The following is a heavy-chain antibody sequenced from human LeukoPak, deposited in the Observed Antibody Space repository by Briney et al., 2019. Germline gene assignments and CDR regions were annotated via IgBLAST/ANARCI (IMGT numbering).Heavy chain of an antibody. V-gene: IGHV4-61*02. Sequence: SQTLSLTCTVSGGSISSGSYYWSWIRQPAGKGLEWIGRIYTSGSTNYNPSLKSRVTISVDTSKNQFSLKLSSVTAADTAVYYCAREFLVRRDILTGYTLDWFDPWGQGTLSPSPQ. J-gene: IGHJ5*02. D-gene: IGHD3-9*01. CDR2: IYTSGST. CDR1: GGSISSGSYY. CDR3: AREFLVRRDILTGYTLDWFDP.